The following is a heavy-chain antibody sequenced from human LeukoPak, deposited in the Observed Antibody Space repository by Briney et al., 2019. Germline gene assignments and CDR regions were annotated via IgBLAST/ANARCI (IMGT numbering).Heavy chain of an antibody. CDR1: GSSISSGYY. CDR3: ARRRRYYYDSSGYYTPFDY. CDR2: INHSGST. J-gene: IGHJ4*02. V-gene: IGHV4-38-2*02. D-gene: IGHD3-22*01. Sequence: SETLSLTCTVSGSSISSGYYWGWIRPPPGKGLEWIGEINHSGSTNYNPSLKSRVTISVDTSKNQFSLKLSSVTAADTAVYYCARRRRYYYDSSGYYTPFDYWGQGTLVTVSS.